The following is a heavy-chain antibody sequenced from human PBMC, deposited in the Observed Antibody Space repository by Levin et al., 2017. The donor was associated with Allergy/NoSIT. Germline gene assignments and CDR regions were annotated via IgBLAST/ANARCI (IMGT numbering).Heavy chain of an antibody. CDR1: GGSISSGDYY. CDR3: ARASDYYGSGTQGAFDS. CDR2: IYYSGST. J-gene: IGHJ3*02. D-gene: IGHD3-10*01. V-gene: IGHV4-30-4*01. Sequence: PSETLSLTCTVSGGSISSGDYYWSWIRQPPGKGLEWIGYIYYSGSTYYNPSLKSRVTISVDTSKNQFSLKLSSVTAADTAVYYCARASDYYGSGTQGAFDSWGQGTMVTVSS.